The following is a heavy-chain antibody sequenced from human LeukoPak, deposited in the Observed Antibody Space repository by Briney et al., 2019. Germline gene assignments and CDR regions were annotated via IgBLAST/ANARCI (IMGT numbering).Heavy chain of an antibody. J-gene: IGHJ2*01. CDR1: GGSISSYY. Sequence: SETLSLTCTVSGGSISSYYWSWIRQPPGKGLEWIGYIYYSGSTNYNPSLKSRVTISVHTSKNQFSLKLSSVTAADTAVYYCARNYYTTVTYDYRYCDLWGRGTLVTVSS. CDR3: ARNYYTTVTYDYRYCDL. D-gene: IGHD4-17*01. V-gene: IGHV4-59*01. CDR2: IYYSGST.